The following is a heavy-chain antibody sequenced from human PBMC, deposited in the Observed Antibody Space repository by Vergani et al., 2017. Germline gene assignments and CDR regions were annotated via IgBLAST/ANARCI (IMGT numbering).Heavy chain of an antibody. J-gene: IGHJ4*02. V-gene: IGHV3-43*01. D-gene: IGHD2-2*01. CDR2: ISWDGGST. CDR3: AKDMGYCSSTSCSHFDY. Sequence: EVQLVESGGVVVKPGGSLRISCAASGFTFDDYTMHWVRQAPGKGLDEVSLISWDGGSTYYADSVKGRFTISRDNSKNSLYLQMNSLRTEDTALSYCAKDMGYCSSTSCSHFDYWGQGTLVTGSS. CDR1: GFTFDDYT.